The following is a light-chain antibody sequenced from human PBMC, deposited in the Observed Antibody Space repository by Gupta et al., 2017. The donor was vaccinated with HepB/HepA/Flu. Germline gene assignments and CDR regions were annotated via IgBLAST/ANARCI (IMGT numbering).Light chain of an antibody. CDR1: QSVSSSY. J-gene: IGKJ2*01. V-gene: IGKV3-20*01. CDR3: QQYGSSLRYT. Sequence: ELVLTQSPGTLSLSPGERATLSCRASQSVSSSYLAWYQQKPGQAPRLLIYGASSRATGIPDRFSGSGSGTDFTLTISRREPEDFAVYYCQQYGSSLRYTFGQGTKLEIK. CDR2: GAS.